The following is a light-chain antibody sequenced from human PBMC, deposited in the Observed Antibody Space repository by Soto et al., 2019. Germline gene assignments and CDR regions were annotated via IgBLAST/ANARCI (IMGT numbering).Light chain of an antibody. J-gene: IGLJ1*01. Sequence: QSVRTQPPSASGSPGQSVAMSCTGTSSDVGATDYVSWYQQHSGKAPKLLLYEVNKRPSGVPDRFSGSKSGNTASLTVSALQADDEADYYCISHAGVSNVLGTGTKVTVL. V-gene: IGLV2-8*01. CDR2: EVN. CDR3: ISHAGVSNV. CDR1: SSDVGATDY.